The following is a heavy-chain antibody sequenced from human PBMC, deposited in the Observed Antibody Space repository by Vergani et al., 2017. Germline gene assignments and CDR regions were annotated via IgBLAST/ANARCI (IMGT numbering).Heavy chain of an antibody. D-gene: IGHD4-17*01. V-gene: IGHV3-30*18. CDR2: ISYDGSNK. J-gene: IGHJ5*02. Sequence: QVQLVESGGGVVQPGRSLRLSCAASGFTFSSYGMHWVRQAPGKGLEWVAVISYDGSNKYYADSVKGRFTISRDNAKNSLYLQMNSLRAEDTAVYYCAKVYGARQGWFDPWGQGTLVTVSS. CDR1: GFTFSSYG. CDR3: AKVYGARQGWFDP.